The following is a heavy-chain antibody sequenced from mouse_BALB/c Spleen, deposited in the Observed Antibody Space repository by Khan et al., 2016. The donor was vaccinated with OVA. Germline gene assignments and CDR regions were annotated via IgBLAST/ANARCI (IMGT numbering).Heavy chain of an antibody. J-gene: IGHJ4*01. CDR2: IYTHSGVP. V-gene: IGHV9-4*02. D-gene: IGHD2-12*01. CDR1: GYTFTTAG. Sequence: QIQLVQSGPELKKPGETVRISCKASGYTFTTAGIQWVQKMPGKGLKWIGWIYTHSGVPKYAEDFKGRFAFSLEISVNTAYLQITNLKNEDTATDVCARGGAAYYRSDGGAMEYWGQGTSVTVSS. CDR3: ARGGAAYYRSDGGAMEY.